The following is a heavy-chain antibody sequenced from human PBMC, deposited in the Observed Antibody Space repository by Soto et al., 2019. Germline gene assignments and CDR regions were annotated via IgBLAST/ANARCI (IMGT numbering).Heavy chain of an antibody. CDR3: AGRTVGWDFEL. CDR1: GFTFSIYA. Sequence: EVQLLESGGGLVQPGGSLRLSCAASGFTFSIYAMNWVRQAPGKGLEWVSVISGSGGSTYYADSVKGRFTISRDNWKNALYLQVNSLRAEDTAVYYGAGRTVGWDFELWGRGTLVTVSS. V-gene: IGHV3-23*01. CDR2: ISGSGGST. J-gene: IGHJ2*01. D-gene: IGHD4-17*01.